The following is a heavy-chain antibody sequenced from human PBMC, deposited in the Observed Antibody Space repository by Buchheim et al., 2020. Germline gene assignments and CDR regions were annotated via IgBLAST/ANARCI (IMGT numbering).Heavy chain of an antibody. Sequence: QVQLQQWGAGLLKPSETLSLTCAVYGGSFSGYFWTWIRQPPGKGLEWIGEINHSGSTNYNPSLTSRVTISVDTSTNQFSLKLSSVTAADTAVYYCARLGYSSSSRYYYYGMDVWGQGTT. CDR2: INHSGST. CDR1: GGSFSGYF. J-gene: IGHJ6*02. CDR3: ARLGYSSSSRYYYYGMDV. V-gene: IGHV4-34*01. D-gene: IGHD6-6*01.